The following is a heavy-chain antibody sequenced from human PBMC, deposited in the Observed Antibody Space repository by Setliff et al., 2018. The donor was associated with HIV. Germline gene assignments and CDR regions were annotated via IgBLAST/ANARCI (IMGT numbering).Heavy chain of an antibody. CDR1: GGSFSDYY. V-gene: IGHV4-34*01. CDR3: ARVPGYSSGWYNYFDY. J-gene: IGHJ4*02. CDR2: IDHRGRP. D-gene: IGHD6-19*01. Sequence: SETLSLTCGIYGGSFSDYYWSWIRQPPGQGLEWIGEIDHRGRPKYNPSLNSRVTMSVDKSRNQFSLKVSSVTAADTAVYYCARVPGYSSGWYNYFDYWGQGTLVTVSS.